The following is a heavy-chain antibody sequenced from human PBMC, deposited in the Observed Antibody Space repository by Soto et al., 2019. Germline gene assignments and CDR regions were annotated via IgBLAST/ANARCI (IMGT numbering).Heavy chain of an antibody. D-gene: IGHD4-17*01. CDR1: GGSVSVDSYY. CDR3: ARLATTVSTPNY. V-gene: IGHV4-39*01. Sequence: SETLSLTCAVSGGSVSVDSYYWVWIRQPPGKGLEWIATIHYRGSTYYATSLKSRVTISIDTSKNQFSLMLASVTATDTAFYYCARLATTVSTPNYWGQGTLVTVSS. CDR2: IHYRGST. J-gene: IGHJ4*02.